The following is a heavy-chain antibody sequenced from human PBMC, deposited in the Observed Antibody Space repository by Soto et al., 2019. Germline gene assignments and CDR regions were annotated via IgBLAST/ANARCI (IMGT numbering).Heavy chain of an antibody. J-gene: IGHJ1*01. CDR2: VHYSGTT. V-gene: IGHV4-59*01. CDR1: GGSISIDF. Sequence: QVQLQESGPGLVKPSETLSLTCTVSGGSISIDFWGWIRQPPGKGLEWIGHVHYSGTTNYNPSVKSRGTISVDTSRNQFSRKLSSVTSADTAVYYCARGKTPRFNWGQGTLVTVSS. D-gene: IGHD3-16*01. CDR3: ARGKTPRFN.